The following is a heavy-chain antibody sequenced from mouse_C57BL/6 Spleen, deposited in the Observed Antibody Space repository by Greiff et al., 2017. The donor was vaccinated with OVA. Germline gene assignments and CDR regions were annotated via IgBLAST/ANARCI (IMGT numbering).Heavy chain of an antibody. CDR3: ARDGYYPDD. J-gene: IGHJ2*01. V-gene: IGHV5-4*01. Sequence: EVHLVESGGGLVKPGGSLKLSCAASGFTFSSYAMSWVRQTPEKRLEWVATISDGGSYTYYPDNVKGRCTISRDNAKNNLYLQMSHLKSEDTAMYYCARDGYYPDDWGQGTTLTVSS. CDR2: ISDGGSYT. CDR1: GFTFSSYA. D-gene: IGHD2-2*01.